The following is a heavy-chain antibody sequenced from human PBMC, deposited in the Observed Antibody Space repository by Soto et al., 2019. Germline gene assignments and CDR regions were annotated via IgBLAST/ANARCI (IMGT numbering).Heavy chain of an antibody. CDR3: TRTTVTTWGY. D-gene: IGHD4-17*01. J-gene: IGHJ4*02. CDR1: GFTFSGSA. Sequence: EVQLVESGGGLVQPGGSLKLSCAASGFTFSGSAMHWVRQASGKGLEWVGRIRSKANSYATAYAASVKGRFTISRDDSKKTAYLQMNSLKTEDTAVYYCTRTTVTTWGYWGQGTLVTVSS. V-gene: IGHV3-73*01. CDR2: IRSKANSYAT.